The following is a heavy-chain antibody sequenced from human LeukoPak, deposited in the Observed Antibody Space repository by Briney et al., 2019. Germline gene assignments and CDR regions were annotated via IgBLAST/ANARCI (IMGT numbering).Heavy chain of an antibody. CDR1: GDSISSSGYY. J-gene: IGHJ3*02. V-gene: IGHV4-39*01. CDR2: INYSGNT. D-gene: IGHD3-10*01. Sequence: SETLSLTCTVSGDSISSSGYYWGWIRQSPGKGLEWIGTINYSGNTYYNPSPKSRVTISVDTSKNQFSLKLSSVTAADTAVYYCARHGSMVRGASDAFDIWGQGTMVTVSS. CDR3: ARHGSMVRGASDAFDI.